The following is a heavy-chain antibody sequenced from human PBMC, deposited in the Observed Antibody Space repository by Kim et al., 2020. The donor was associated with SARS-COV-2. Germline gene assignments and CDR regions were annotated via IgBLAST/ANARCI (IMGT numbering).Heavy chain of an antibody. Sequence: GGSLRLSCAASGFTFSSYDMHWVRQATGKGLEWVSAIGTAGDTYYPGSVKGRFTISRENAKNSLYLQMNSLRAGDTAVYYCARDRSGDWYFDLWGRGTLVTVSS. J-gene: IGHJ2*01. D-gene: IGHD3-10*01. CDR3: ARDRSGDWYFDL. CDR2: IGTAGDT. CDR1: GFTFSSYD. V-gene: IGHV3-13*04.